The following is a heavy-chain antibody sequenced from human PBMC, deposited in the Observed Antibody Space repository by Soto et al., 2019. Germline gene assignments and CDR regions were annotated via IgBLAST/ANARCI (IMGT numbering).Heavy chain of an antibody. Sequence: PGGSLILSCAASGFTFSSYGMHWVRQAPGKGLEWVAVIWYDGSNKYYADSVKGRFTISRDNSKNTLYLQMNSLRAEDTAVYYCARDPYYYDSSGYYYYWGQGTLVTVSS. D-gene: IGHD3-22*01. CDR1: GFTFSSYG. J-gene: IGHJ4*02. V-gene: IGHV3-33*01. CDR3: ARDPYYYDSSGYYYY. CDR2: IWYDGSNK.